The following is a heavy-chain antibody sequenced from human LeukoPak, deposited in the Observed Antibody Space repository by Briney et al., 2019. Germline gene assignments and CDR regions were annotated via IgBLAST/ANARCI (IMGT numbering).Heavy chain of an antibody. CDR2: FDPEDGEV. CDR3: AKPQHIVVVGDAFDI. V-gene: IGHV1-24*01. J-gene: IGHJ3*02. CDR1: GHTLIKLS. D-gene: IGHD2-15*01. Sequence: SVKVSCKVSGHTLIKLSIQWVRQAPGKGLEWMGGFDPEDGEVIYAHNFQGRVTMTEATSTDTAYMELRSLRSDDTAVYYCAKPQHIVVVGDAFDIWGQGTMVTVSS.